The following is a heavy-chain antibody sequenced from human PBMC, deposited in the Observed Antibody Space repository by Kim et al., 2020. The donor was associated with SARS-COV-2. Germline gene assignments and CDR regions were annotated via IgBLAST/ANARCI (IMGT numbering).Heavy chain of an antibody. J-gene: IGHJ4*02. CDR3: AKGGPYYYGSGSYYFDY. CDR2: IWYDGSNK. D-gene: IGHD3-10*01. CDR1: GFTFSSYG. V-gene: IGHV3-33*06. Sequence: GGSLRLSCAASGFTFSSYGMHWVRQAPGKGLEWVAVIWYDGSNKYYADSVKGRFTISRDNSKNTLYLQMNSLRAEVTAVYYCAKGGPYYYGSGSYYFDYWGQGTLVTVSS.